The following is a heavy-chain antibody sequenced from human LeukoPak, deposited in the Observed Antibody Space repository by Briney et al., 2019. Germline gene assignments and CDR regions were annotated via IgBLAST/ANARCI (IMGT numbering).Heavy chain of an antibody. CDR1: GGSLSSGGYY. Sequence: SETLSLTCTVSGGSLSSGGYYWSWIRQHPGKGLEWIGYIYYSGSTNYNPSLKSRVTISVDTSKNQFSLKLSSVTAADTAVYYCARVAAAADTVSGIDVWGQGTTVTVSS. V-gene: IGHV4-61*08. CDR3: ARVAAAADTVSGIDV. D-gene: IGHD6-13*01. J-gene: IGHJ6*02. CDR2: IYYSGST.